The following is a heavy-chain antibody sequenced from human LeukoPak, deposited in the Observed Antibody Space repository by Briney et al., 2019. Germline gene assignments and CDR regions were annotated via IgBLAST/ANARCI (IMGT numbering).Heavy chain of an antibody. D-gene: IGHD3/OR15-3a*01. CDR3: ARALSWTTESYYYMDV. V-gene: IGHV1-8*01. Sequence: GASVKVSCKASGCTFTSYDINWVRQATGPGHEWMGWMNPNSGNTGYAQKFQGRVLITMNTSITTAYMDLSSLKAEDTAVYYCARALSWTTESYYYMDVWGKGTTVTVSS. J-gene: IGHJ6*03. CDR2: MNPNSGNT. CDR1: GCTFTSYD.